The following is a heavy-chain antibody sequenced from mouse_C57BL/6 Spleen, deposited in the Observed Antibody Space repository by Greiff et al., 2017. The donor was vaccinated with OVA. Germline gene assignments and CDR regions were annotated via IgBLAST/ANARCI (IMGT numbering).Heavy chain of an antibody. D-gene: IGHD1-1*01. CDR1: GYSITSGYY. CDR3: AREGEFITTVVGEAY. V-gene: IGHV3-6*01. CDR2: ISYDGSN. J-gene: IGHJ3*01. Sequence: EVQLQESGPGLVKPSQSLSLTCSVTGYSITSGYYWNWIRQFPGNKLEWMGYISYDGSNNYNPSLKNRISITRDTSKNQFFLKLNSVTTEDTATYYCAREGEFITTVVGEAYWGQGTLVTVSA.